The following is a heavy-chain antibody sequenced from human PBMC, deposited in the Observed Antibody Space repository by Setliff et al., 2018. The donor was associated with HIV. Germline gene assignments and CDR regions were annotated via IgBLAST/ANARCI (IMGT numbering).Heavy chain of an antibody. CDR1: GGSISSGSYY. J-gene: IGHJ6*02. D-gene: IGHD3-3*01. Sequence: SETLSLTCTVSGGSISSGSYYWSWIRQPAGKGLEWIARIYTSGSTNYNPSLKSRVTISVDTSKNQFSLKLSSVTAADTAVYYCAREIVNDYNFWSGYYYYYYGMDVWGQGTTVTVSS. CDR2: IYTSGST. CDR3: AREIVNDYNFWSGYYYYYYGMDV. V-gene: IGHV4-61*02.